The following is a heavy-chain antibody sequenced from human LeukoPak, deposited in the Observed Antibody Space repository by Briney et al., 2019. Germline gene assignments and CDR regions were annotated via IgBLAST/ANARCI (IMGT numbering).Heavy chain of an antibody. D-gene: IGHD2-2*01. CDR2: IIPIFGTA. CDR3: ARGTSCCRDDAFDI. Sequence: SVKVSCKASGGTFSSYAISWVRQAPGQGLEWMGGIIPIFGTANYAQKFQGRVTITTDESTSTAYMELSSLRSEDTAVYYCARGTSCCRDDAFDIWGQGTMVTVSS. V-gene: IGHV1-69*05. CDR1: GGTFSSYA. J-gene: IGHJ3*02.